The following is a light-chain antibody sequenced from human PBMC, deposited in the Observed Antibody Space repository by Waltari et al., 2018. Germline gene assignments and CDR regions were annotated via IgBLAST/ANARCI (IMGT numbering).Light chain of an antibody. Sequence: QSGLTQPASVSGSPGQSITISCTGTSSDVGNYNLVSWYQQYPGKAPKLMVYEVTRRSSGVSDRFSGSKSDNTASLTIYGLQSEDEADYYCCSYAGLGIYVFGTGTKVTVL. CDR2: EVT. CDR3: CSYAGLGIYV. CDR1: SSDVGNYNL. J-gene: IGLJ1*01. V-gene: IGLV2-23*02.